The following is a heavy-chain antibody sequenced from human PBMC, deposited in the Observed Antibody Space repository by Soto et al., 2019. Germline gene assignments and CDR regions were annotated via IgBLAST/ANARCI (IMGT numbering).Heavy chain of an antibody. Sequence: QVQLVESGGGVVQPGKSLRLSCAASGFIFSNYGMHWVRQAPGKGLEWVALTSFDGKNRNYADSVKGRFTIYRDNPKNTLYLEMNSLRPEDTAFYYCAKRGGVVGGSEHPFFEYWGQGTLVTVSS. CDR3: AKRGGVVGGSEHPFFEY. D-gene: IGHD2-15*01. V-gene: IGHV3-30*18. CDR1: GFIFSNYG. CDR2: TSFDGKNR. J-gene: IGHJ4*02.